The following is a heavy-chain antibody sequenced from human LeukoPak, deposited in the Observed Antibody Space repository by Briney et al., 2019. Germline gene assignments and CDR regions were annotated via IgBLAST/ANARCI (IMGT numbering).Heavy chain of an antibody. CDR3: TRDVVVVAASMDV. CDR1: GFTFSNAW. D-gene: IGHD2-15*01. CDR2: IKSKTDGGTT. J-gene: IGHJ6*03. V-gene: IGHV3-15*01. Sequence: GGSLRLSCAASGFTFSNAWMSWVRQAPGKGLEWVGRIKSKTDGGTTDYAAPVKGRFTISRDDSKSIAYLQMNSLKTEDTAVYYCTRDVVVVAASMDVWGKGTTVTISS.